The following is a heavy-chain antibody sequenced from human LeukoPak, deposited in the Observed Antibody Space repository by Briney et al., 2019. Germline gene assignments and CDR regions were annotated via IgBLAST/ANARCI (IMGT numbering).Heavy chain of an antibody. CDR2: ISRSGGST. J-gene: IGHJ1*01. CDR1: GFTFSNYA. Sequence: PGGSLRLSCAASGFTFSNYAMSWVRQAPGKGLEWVSCISRSGGSTYYADSVKGRFTISRDNSKSTLYLQMNSLRAEATAVFFCAKDEPASGGSWFFQRWGQGTLGTVPS. CDR3: AKDEPASGGSWFFQR. D-gene: IGHD6-13*01. V-gene: IGHV3-23*01.